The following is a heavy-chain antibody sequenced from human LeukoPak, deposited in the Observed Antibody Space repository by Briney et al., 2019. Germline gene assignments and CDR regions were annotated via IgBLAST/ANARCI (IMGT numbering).Heavy chain of an antibody. Sequence: ASVKVSCKASGYTFNNHGINWVRQAPGQGLEWMGWISPYNGNTHYAQNIQDRITMTTETSTSTAYLEVRSLRFDDTAVYCCARGVALGYFDWSGSWGQGTLVTVSS. V-gene: IGHV1-18*01. J-gene: IGHJ4*02. CDR2: ISPYNGNT. D-gene: IGHD3-9*01. CDR1: GYTFNNHG. CDR3: ARGVALGYFDWSGS.